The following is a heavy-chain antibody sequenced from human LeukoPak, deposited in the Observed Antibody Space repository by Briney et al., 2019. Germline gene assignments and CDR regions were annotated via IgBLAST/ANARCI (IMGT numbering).Heavy chain of an antibody. D-gene: IGHD3-3*01. CDR2: IIPIFGTA. CDR1: GDTFSSYA. V-gene: IGHV1-69*13. J-gene: IGHJ4*02. CDR3: ARASSPEWLSLFDY. Sequence: SVKVSCKASGDTFSSYAISWVRQAPGQGLEWMGGIIPIFGTANYAQKFQGRVTITADESTSTAYMELSSLRSEDTAVYYCARASSPEWLSLFDYWGQGTLVTVSS.